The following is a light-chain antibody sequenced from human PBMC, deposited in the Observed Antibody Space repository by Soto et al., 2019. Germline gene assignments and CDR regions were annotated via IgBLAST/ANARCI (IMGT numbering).Light chain of an antibody. J-gene: IGKJ5*01. V-gene: IGKV3-20*01. CDR3: QQYKSWPPIT. CDR2: DAS. Sequence: EIVLTQSPGTLSLSPGERATLSCRASQSVSSSYLAWYQQKPGQAPRLLIYDASTRATGIPDRFSGTGSGTEFTLTISSLKPEDYAVYYCQQYKSWPPITFGQGTRLEIK. CDR1: QSVSSSY.